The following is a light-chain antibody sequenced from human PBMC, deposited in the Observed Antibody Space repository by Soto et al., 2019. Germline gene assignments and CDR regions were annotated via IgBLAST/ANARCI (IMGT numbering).Light chain of an antibody. J-gene: IGLJ1*01. CDR3: CSYAGSPRYV. Sequence: QSALTQPRSVSGSLGQSVTISCAGTSRDVGTYNYVSWYQQHPGKAPKVMIYDVSERPSGVPDRFSGSKSGNTASLTISGLQAEDEADYYCCSYAGSPRYVLGTGTKLTVL. V-gene: IGLV2-11*01. CDR1: SRDVGTYNY. CDR2: DVS.